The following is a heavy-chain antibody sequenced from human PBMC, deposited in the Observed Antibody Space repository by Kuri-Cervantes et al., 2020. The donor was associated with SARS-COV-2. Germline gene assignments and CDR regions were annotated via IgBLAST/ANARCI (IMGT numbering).Heavy chain of an antibody. Sequence: GSLRLSCTVSGGSISSYYWSWIRQPPGKGLEWIGYIYYSGSTNYTPSLKSRVTISVDTSKNQFSLKLSSVTAADTAVYYCARESSSSWYWFDPWGQGTLVTVSS. D-gene: IGHD6-13*01. CDR3: ARESSSSWYWFDP. CDR1: GGSISSYY. V-gene: IGHV4-59*12. CDR2: IYYSGST. J-gene: IGHJ5*02.